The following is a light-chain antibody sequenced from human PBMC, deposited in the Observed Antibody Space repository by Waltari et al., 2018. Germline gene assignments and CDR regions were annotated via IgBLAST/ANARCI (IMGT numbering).Light chain of an antibody. J-gene: IGLJ3*02. CDR1: TGPVTSGHQ. CDR3: LLSYSGARV. V-gene: IGLV7-46*01. Sequence: QAVVTQHPSLTEPPGGTVTLTGGSSTGPVTSGHQPYWLQQKPAQAPRTLIYDTSNKHSCTPARCAVSLLGGKAALTLSGAQPEDEAEYYCLLSYSGARVFGGGTKLTVL. CDR2: DTS.